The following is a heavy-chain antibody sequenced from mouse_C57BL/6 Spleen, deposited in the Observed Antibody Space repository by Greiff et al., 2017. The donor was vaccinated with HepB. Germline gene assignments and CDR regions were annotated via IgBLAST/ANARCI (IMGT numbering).Heavy chain of an antibody. J-gene: IGHJ2*01. D-gene: IGHD1-1*01. CDR3: ARNYYGSLDY. CDR1: GYSITSDY. V-gene: IGHV3-8*01. CDR2: ISYSGST. Sequence: EVQLQQSGPGLAKPSQTLSLTCSVTGYSITSDYWNWIRKFPGQKLEYMGYISYSGSTYYNPSLKSRISITRATSKNQYYLHLNSVTTEDTATSYCARNYYGSLDYWGQGTTLTVSS.